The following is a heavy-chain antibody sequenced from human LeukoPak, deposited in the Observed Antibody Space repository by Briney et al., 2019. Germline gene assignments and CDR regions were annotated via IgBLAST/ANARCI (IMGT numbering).Heavy chain of an antibody. V-gene: IGHV3-30-3*01. J-gene: IGHJ1*01. D-gene: IGHD3-10*01. CDR3: AKTFYSGSGSELPHH. Sequence: GRSLRLSCAASGFTFSSYAMHWVRQAPGKGLEWVAVISYDGSNKYYADSVKGRFTISRDNSENTVYLQMTSLRVEDTAEYYCAKTFYSGSGSELPHHWGQGTLVTVSS. CDR1: GFTFSSYA. CDR2: ISYDGSNK.